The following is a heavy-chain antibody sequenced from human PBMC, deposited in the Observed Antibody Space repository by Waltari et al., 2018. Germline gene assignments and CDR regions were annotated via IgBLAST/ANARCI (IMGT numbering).Heavy chain of an antibody. J-gene: IGHJ5*02. V-gene: IGHV1-2*02. CDR3: ARVNSGSYGGADP. D-gene: IGHD1-26*01. CDR1: GYTFTGYY. CDR2: INPNRGGT. Sequence: QVQLVQSGAEVKKPGASVKVSCKASGYTFTGYYMHWVRQAPGQGLEWMGGINPNRGGTNYEQKFQGRVTMTRDTSSSTAYMELSRLRSDDTAVYYCARVNSGSYGGADPWGQGTLVTVSS.